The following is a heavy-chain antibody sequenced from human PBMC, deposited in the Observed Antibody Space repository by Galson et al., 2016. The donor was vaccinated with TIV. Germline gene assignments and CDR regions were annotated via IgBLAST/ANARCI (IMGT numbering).Heavy chain of an antibody. J-gene: IGHJ3*01. D-gene: IGHD2-8*02. CDR3: ARQGYCTGDNCLAYAAFAL. V-gene: IGHV5-51*01. CDR1: GSRFATSW. Sequence: QSGAEVKEPGESLKISCKGSGSRFATSWIGWVRQMPGKGLEWMGIIYPGDSDTRYSRSFQGQVTISADKSTKTAYLQWRSLKASDTAMYYCARQGYCTGDNCLAYAAFALWGQGTMVTVSA. CDR2: IYPGDSDT.